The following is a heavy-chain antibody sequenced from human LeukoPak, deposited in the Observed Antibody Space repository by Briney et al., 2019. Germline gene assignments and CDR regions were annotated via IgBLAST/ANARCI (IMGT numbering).Heavy chain of an antibody. J-gene: IGHJ5*02. Sequence: VASVKVSCKASGGTFSSYAISWVRQAPGQGLEWMGGIIPIFGTANYAQKFQGRVTITTDKSTSTAYMELSSLRSEDTAVYYCARRGYSYGLGPFDPWGQGTLVTVSS. D-gene: IGHD5-18*01. CDR3: ARRGYSYGLGPFDP. CDR2: IIPIFGTA. CDR1: GGTFSSYA. V-gene: IGHV1-69*05.